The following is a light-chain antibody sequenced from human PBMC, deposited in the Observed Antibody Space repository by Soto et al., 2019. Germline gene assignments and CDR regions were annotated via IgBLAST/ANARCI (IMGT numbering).Light chain of an antibody. CDR1: SSDVGRYNY. CDR2: DVS. V-gene: IGLV2-14*03. J-gene: IGLJ1*01. Sequence: ALTQPASVSGSPGQSITISCTGTSSDVGRYNYVSWYQHHPGKAPKLIFYDVSNRPSGVSERFSVSKSGYTASLTISGLQAEDEADYYCNSYTTSSTYVFGTGTKVTVL. CDR3: NSYTTSSTYV.